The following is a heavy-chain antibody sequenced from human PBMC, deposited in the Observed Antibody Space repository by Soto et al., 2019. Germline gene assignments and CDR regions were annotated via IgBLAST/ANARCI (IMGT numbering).Heavy chain of an antibody. Sequence: XXTQSLPCTVSGGSMSSYYGWWIRPPPGKGLEWIGYINYSGSTNYNPSLKSRVTISVDPSKNQFSLKLSSVTDADTAVYYCARSGYDFWSGYFGYWGQGTLVTVSS. J-gene: IGHJ4*02. D-gene: IGHD3-3*01. V-gene: IGHV4-59*01. CDR2: INYSGST. CDR3: ARSGYDFWSGYFGY. CDR1: GGSMSSYY.